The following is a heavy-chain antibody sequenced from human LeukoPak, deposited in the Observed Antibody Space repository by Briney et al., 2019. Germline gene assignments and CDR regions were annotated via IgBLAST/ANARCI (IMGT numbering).Heavy chain of an antibody. V-gene: IGHV3-53*05. CDR3: AKDGGYCSGGSCYNWFDP. CDR1: GFTVSSNF. D-gene: IGHD2-15*01. Sequence: GGSLRLSCAASGFTVSSNFMSWVRQAPGKGLQWVSIIYSGGSTDYADSVKGRFTISRDNSKNTLYLQMNSLRAEDTAVYYCAKDGGYCSGGSCYNWFDPWGQGTLVTVSS. CDR2: IYSGGST. J-gene: IGHJ5*02.